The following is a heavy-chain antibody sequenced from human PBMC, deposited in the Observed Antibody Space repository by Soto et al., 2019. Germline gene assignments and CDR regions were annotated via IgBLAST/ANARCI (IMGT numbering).Heavy chain of an antibody. V-gene: IGHV4-39*01. CDR3: ARRHHDFYSSSLYYFDY. CDR2: IYYSGST. D-gene: IGHD6-13*01. J-gene: IGHJ4*02. CDR1: GGSISSSSYY. Sequence: KTSETLSLTCTVSGGSISSSSYYWGWIRQPPGKGLEWIGSIYYSGSTYYNPSLKSRVTISVDTSKNQFSLKLSSVTAADTAVYYCARRHHDFYSSSLYYFDYWGQGTLVTSPQ.